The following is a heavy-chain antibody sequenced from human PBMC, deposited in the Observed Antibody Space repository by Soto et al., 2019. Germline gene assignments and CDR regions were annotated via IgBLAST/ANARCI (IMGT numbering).Heavy chain of an antibody. V-gene: IGHV3-33*01. CDR2: IWYDGSNK. Sequence: PRLSCAASRFTFSNYGMHWVRQAPGKGLEWVAVIWYDGSNKYYADSVKGRFTISRDNSKNTLYLQMNSLRAEDTAVYYCARDDIPGRAVAIYGMDVWGQGTTVTVSS. D-gene: IGHD6-19*01. J-gene: IGHJ6*02. CDR3: ARDDIPGRAVAIYGMDV. CDR1: RFTFSNYG.